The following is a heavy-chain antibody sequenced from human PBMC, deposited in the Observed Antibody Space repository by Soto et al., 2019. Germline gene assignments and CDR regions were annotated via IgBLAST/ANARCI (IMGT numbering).Heavy chain of an antibody. D-gene: IGHD3-10*02. Sequence: ETLSLTCTVSGGSITTSSYYWGWIRQPPGKGLEWIGSLYYSGNTYYNPSLKSRVTMSVDTSKNQFSLELSSVTAADTAVYYCARPDVRVYYGMDVWGQGTMVTVS. CDR1: GGSITTSSYY. V-gene: IGHV4-39*01. J-gene: IGHJ6*01. CDR3: ARPDVRVYYGMDV. CDR2: LYYSGNT.